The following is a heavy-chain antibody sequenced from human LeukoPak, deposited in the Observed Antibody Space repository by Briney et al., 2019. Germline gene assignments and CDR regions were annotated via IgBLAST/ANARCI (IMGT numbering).Heavy chain of an antibody. J-gene: IGHJ4*02. D-gene: IGHD2-2*01. V-gene: IGHV3-48*04. CDR2: ISTSSGTM. CDR3: AREGSAADDFDY. CDR1: GFTLSTYS. Sequence: PGGSLRPSGAASGFTLSTYSMNWVHQAPGKGLEWVSYISTSSGTMYYADSVKGRLTISRDNAQNSLYLQMNSLTAEDTAVYYCAREGSAADDFDYWGQGTLVTVSS.